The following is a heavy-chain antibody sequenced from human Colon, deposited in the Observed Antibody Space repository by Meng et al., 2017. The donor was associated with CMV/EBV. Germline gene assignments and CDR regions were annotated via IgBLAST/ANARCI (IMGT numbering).Heavy chain of an antibody. Sequence: KASGYNFNSCGISWLRQAPGQGLEWLGWSSAQKGDTVYGKNFQGRVSMTTDSSTSTAYMELRSLTSDDTAVYFCARDWSDVAKIIADNWGQGTLVTVSS. J-gene: IGHJ4*02. CDR3: ARDWSDVAKIIADN. CDR2: SSAQKGDT. V-gene: IGHV1-18*01. D-gene: IGHD5-24*01. CDR1: GYNFNSCG.